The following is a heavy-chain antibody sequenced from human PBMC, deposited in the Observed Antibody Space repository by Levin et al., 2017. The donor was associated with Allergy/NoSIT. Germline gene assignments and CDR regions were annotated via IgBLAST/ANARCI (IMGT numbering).Heavy chain of an antibody. CDR1: GFTVSEAW. CDR3: ETDDFGGN. D-gene: IGHD4-23*01. V-gene: IGHV3-15*01. J-gene: IGHJ4*02. CDR2: VKRTRNGGTT. Sequence: GGSLRLSCVVSGFTVSEAWMHWVRQAPGKGLEWVGRVKRTRNGGTTDFSASVKGRFTISRDDSKNMFYLQLNSLKTEDTAVYYCETDDFGGNWGQGTLVTVSS.